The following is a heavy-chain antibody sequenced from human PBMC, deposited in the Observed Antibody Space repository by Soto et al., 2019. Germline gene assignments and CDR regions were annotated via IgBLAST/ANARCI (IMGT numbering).Heavy chain of an antibody. Sequence: GGSLRLSCAASGFTFSSYSMNWVRQAPGKGLEWVSSISSSSYIYYADSVKGRFTISRDNAKNSLYLQMNSLRAEDTAVYYCARVYYDSSGLDAFDIWGQGTMVTVSS. CDR2: ISSSSYI. V-gene: IGHV3-21*01. J-gene: IGHJ3*02. CDR1: GFTFSSYS. D-gene: IGHD3-22*01. CDR3: ARVYYDSSGLDAFDI.